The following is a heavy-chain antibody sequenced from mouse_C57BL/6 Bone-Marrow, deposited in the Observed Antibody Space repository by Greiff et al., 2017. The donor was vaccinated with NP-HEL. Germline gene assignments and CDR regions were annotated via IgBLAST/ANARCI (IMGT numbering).Heavy chain of an antibody. D-gene: IGHD1-1*01. CDR2: IWSGGST. CDR1: GFSLTSYG. V-gene: IGHV2-4*01. J-gene: IGHJ4*01. Sequence: QVHVKQSGPGLVQPSQSLSITCTVSGFSLTSYGVHWVRQPPGKGLEWLGVIWSGGSTDYNAAFISRLSISKDNSKSQVFFNMNSLQADDTAIYYCAKDDYYGSSYDAMDYWGQGTSVTVSS. CDR3: AKDDYYGSSYDAMDY.